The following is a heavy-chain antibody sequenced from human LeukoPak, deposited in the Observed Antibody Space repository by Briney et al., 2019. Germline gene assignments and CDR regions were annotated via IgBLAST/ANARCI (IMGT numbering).Heavy chain of an antibody. CDR1: GYTFTSYG. J-gene: IGHJ4*02. Sequence: SVKVSCKASGYTFTSYGISWVRQAPGQGLEWMGWISAYNGNTNYAQKLQGRVTMATDTSTSTAYMELRSLRSDDTAVYYCAASNIVVVPAATPPSFDYWGQGTLVTVSS. V-gene: IGHV1-18*01. CDR3: AASNIVVVPAATPPSFDY. D-gene: IGHD2-2*02. CDR2: ISAYNGNT.